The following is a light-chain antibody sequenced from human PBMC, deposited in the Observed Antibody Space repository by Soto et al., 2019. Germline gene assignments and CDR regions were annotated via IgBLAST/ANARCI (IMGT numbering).Light chain of an antibody. CDR1: SSDVGGHNY. Sequence: SALTQPASVSGSPGQSIIISCTGTSSDVGGHNYVSWYQQHPGKAPKLMIYEVSNRPSGFSNRFSGSKSGNTASLTISGLQAEDEADYYCSSYTSSSTLYVFGTGTKVTVL. V-gene: IGLV2-14*01. J-gene: IGLJ1*01. CDR2: EVS. CDR3: SSYTSSSTLYV.